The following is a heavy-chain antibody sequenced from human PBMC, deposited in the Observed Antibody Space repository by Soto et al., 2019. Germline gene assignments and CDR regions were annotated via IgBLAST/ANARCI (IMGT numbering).Heavy chain of an antibody. CDR2: ITCDGSKT. J-gene: IGHJ6*02. V-gene: IGHV3-23*01. D-gene: IGHD3-3*01. CDR1: GFTFSSYA. CDR3: AKEYGGITIFGVAANYYYGMDV. Sequence: GGSLRLSCAASGFTFSSYAMSWVRQAPGKGLEWVSVITCDGSKTYYADSVKGRFTISRDNSKNTLYLQMNSLRAEDTAVYYCAKEYGGITIFGVAANYYYGMDVWGQGTTATVSS.